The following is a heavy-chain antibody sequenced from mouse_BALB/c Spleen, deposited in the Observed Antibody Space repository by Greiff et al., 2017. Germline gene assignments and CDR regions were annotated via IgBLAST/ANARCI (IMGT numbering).Heavy chain of an antibody. CDR3: ARHPYYYGSSYYFDY. J-gene: IGHJ2*01. V-gene: IGHV5-12-1*01. CDR2: ISSGGGST. Sequence: EVKLVESGGGLVKPGGSLKLSCAASGFAFSSYDMSWVRQTPEKRLEWVAYISSGGGSTYYPDTVKGRFTISRDNAKNTLYLQMSSLKSEDTAMYYCARHPYYYGSSYYFDYWGQGTTLTVSS. D-gene: IGHD1-1*01. CDR1: GFAFSSYD.